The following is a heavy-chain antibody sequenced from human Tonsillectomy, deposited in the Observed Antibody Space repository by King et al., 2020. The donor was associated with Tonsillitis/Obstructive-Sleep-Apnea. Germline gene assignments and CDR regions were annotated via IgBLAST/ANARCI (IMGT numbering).Heavy chain of an antibody. Sequence: TLKESGPTLVKPTQTLTLTCTFSGFSLSTSGVGVGWIRQPPGKALEWLALIYWDDDKYYSPSLKSRLAITKDASRNQVVLTLTNMDPVDTATYCCAHNGGPCIGSSCYSVSWFDPWGQGTLVTVS. CDR2: IYWDDDK. D-gene: IGHD2-15*01. CDR3: AHNGGPCIGSSCYSVSWFDP. V-gene: IGHV2-5*02. J-gene: IGHJ5*02. CDR1: GFSLSTSGVG.